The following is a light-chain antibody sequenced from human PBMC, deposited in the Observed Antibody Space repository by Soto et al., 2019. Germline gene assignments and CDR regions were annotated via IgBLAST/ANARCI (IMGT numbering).Light chain of an antibody. Sequence: EVVLTQSPATLSLFPGERAALSCRASQSVGSYLAWYQQKPGQAPRLLIYDASNRATGIPARFSGSGFATDFTLTISSLEPEDFAVYYGQQRSNWPLTFGGGTRVEIK. CDR3: QQRSNWPLT. V-gene: IGKV3-11*01. CDR2: DAS. J-gene: IGKJ4*01. CDR1: QSVGSY.